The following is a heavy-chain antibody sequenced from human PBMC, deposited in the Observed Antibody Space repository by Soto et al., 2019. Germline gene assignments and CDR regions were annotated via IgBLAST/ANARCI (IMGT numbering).Heavy chain of an antibody. Sequence: GGSLRLSCAASGFTFSSYGMHWVRQAPGKGLEWVAVIWYDGSNKYYADSVKGRFTISRDNSKNTLYLQMNSLRAEDTAVYYCARGWGFDYGDYDLPWDYYYYMDVWGKGTTVTVSS. D-gene: IGHD4-17*01. CDR3: ARGWGFDYGDYDLPWDYYYYMDV. V-gene: IGHV3-33*01. CDR1: GFTFSSYG. CDR2: IWYDGSNK. J-gene: IGHJ6*03.